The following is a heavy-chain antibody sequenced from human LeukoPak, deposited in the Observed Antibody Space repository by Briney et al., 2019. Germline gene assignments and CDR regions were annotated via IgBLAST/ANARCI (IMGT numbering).Heavy chain of an antibody. CDR2: IYPGDSDT. V-gene: IGHV5-51*01. J-gene: IGHJ4*02. CDR1: GYSFTSYW. D-gene: IGHD2-2*01. CDR3: ARPGYCSSTSCYRYFDY. Sequence: GESLKISCKGSGYSFTSYWIGWVRQMPGKGLEWMGIIYPGDSDTRYSPSFQGQVTISADKSISTAYLQWSSLKASDTAMYYCARPGYCSSTSCYRYFDYWGQGTLVTVSS.